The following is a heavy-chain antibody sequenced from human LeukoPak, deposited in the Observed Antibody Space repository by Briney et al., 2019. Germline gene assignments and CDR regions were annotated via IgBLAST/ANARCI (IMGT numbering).Heavy chain of an antibody. D-gene: IGHD6-13*01. CDR1: GYTLTELS. J-gene: IGHJ4*02. CDR3: ATVLPTELAFDY. V-gene: IGHV1-24*01. Sequence: GASVKVSCKVSGYTLTELSMHWVRQALGKGLEWMGGFDPEDGETIYAQKFQGRVTMTEDTSTDTAYMELSSLRSEDTAVYYCATVLPTELAFDYWGQGTLVTVSS. CDR2: FDPEDGET.